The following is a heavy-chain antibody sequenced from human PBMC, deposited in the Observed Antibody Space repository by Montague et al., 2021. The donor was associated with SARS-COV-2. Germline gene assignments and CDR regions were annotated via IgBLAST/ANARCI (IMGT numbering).Heavy chain of an antibody. J-gene: IGHJ4*02. CDR3: ARDARGGDFGGY. V-gene: IGHV4-59*01. D-gene: IGHD2-21*02. CDR1: GDSISSYY. Sequence: SETLSLTCTVSGDSISSYYWSWIRQSPGKGLEWIGKIDFSGTTNYNPSLKSRVTISVDTSENQFSLQLSSVTAADAAVYYCARDARGGDFGGYWGQGILVTVSS. CDR2: IDFSGTT.